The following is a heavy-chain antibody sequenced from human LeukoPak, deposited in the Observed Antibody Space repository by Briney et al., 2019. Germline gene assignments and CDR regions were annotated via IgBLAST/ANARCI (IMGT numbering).Heavy chain of an antibody. CDR2: IKHDGSEK. J-gene: IGHJ4*02. CDR3: ARITGISAAGDY. D-gene: IGHD6-25*01. CDR1: GFTFSTYW. Sequence: PGGSLRLSCAASGFTFSTYWMSWVRQAPGKGLEWVANIKHDGSEKFYVDSVEGRFTISRDNAKNSLYLQLNSLRDEDTAVYYCARITGISAAGDYWGQGTLVTVSS. V-gene: IGHV3-7*04.